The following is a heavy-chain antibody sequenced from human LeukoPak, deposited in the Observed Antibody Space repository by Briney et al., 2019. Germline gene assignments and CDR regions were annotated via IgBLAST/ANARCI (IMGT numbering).Heavy chain of an antibody. V-gene: IGHV1-2*02. Sequence: GASVKVSCKASGYTFTDCYLNWVRQAPGQGLEWMGWINPNSTTTHYAQKFQGRVTMTRDTSISTAYMELRRLRSDDTATYYCARVRDRMKGYKFDYWGQGTLVTVSS. CDR2: INPNSTTT. D-gene: IGHD5-18*01. CDR3: ARVRDRMKGYKFDY. J-gene: IGHJ4*02. CDR1: GYTFTDCY.